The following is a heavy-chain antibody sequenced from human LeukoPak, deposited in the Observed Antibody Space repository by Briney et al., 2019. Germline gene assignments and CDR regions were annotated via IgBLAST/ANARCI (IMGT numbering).Heavy chain of an antibody. J-gene: IGHJ4*02. CDR1: AYSFTSYW. CDR3: ASLEMATDY. D-gene: IGHD5-24*01. CDR2: IDPSDSYT. Sequence: GESLKISCKGSAYSFTSYWISWVRQMPGKSLEWMGRIDPSDSYTNYSPSFQGRVTISADKSISTASLQWASLKASDTAMYYCASLEMATDYWGQGTLVTVSS. V-gene: IGHV5-10-1*01.